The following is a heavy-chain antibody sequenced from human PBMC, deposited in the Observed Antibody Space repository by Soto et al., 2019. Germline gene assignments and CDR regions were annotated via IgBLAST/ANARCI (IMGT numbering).Heavy chain of an antibody. V-gene: IGHV1-46*01. Sequence: ASVKVSCKASGYTFTSYYMHWVRQAPGQGLEWMGIINPSGGSTSYAQKFQGRVTMTRDTSMSTVYMELSSLRSEDTAVYYCARGSIKEEWLYYYYGMDVWGQGTTVTVSS. D-gene: IGHD3-3*01. CDR3: ARGSIKEEWLYYYYGMDV. CDR1: GYTFTSYY. CDR2: INPSGGST. J-gene: IGHJ6*02.